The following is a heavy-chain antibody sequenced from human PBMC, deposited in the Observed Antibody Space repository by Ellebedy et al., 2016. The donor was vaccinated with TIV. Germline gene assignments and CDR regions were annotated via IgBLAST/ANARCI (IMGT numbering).Heavy chain of an antibody. J-gene: IGHJ3*02. Sequence: PGGSLRLSCTASGFTFSNYWMHWVRQAPGEGLVWVSRIRGDGAVTTYADSVKGRFTISRDNAKNKLYLQMNSLRAEDTALYYCARGPDTRRAFDIWGQGTMVTVSS. CDR3: ARGPDTRRAFDI. CDR1: GFTFSNYW. V-gene: IGHV3-74*01. D-gene: IGHD3-22*01. CDR2: IRGDGAVT.